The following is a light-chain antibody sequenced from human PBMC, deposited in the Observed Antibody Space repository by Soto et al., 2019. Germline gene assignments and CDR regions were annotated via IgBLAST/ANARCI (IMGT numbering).Light chain of an antibody. Sequence: QSALTQPASVSGSPGQSITLSCIGTSSDIGGYNYVSWYQQYPGKAPKLMVYDVTDRPSGVSSRFSGSKSGNTASLTISGLQAEDEADYYCCSHTTSGTLWVFGGGTKLTVL. CDR1: SSDIGGYNY. J-gene: IGLJ3*02. V-gene: IGLV2-14*01. CDR3: CSHTTSGTLWV. CDR2: DVT.